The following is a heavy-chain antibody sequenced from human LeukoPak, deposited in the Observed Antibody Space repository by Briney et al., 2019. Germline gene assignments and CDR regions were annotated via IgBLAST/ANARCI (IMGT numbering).Heavy chain of an antibody. CDR2: IWYDGSNK. D-gene: IGHD1-26*01. V-gene: IGHV3-33*01. CDR3: ARDPKQGGTYWNYFDY. CDR1: GFTFSSYG. Sequence: PGRSLRLSCAASGFTFSSYGMHWVRQAPGKGLEWVAVIWYDGSNKYYADSVKGRFTISRDNSKNTLYLQMNSLRAEGTAVYYCARDPKQGGTYWNYFDYWGQGALVTVSP. J-gene: IGHJ4*02.